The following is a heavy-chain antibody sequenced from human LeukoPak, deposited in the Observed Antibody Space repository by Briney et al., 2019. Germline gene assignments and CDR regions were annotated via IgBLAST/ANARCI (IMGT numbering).Heavy chain of an antibody. Sequence: SETLSLTCTVSGGSISSGSYYWGWIRQPPGKGLEWIGSIYYSGSTYYNPSLKSRVTISVDTSKNQFSLKLSSVTTADTAVYYCAREDDSSIYMDVWGKGTTVTVSS. J-gene: IGHJ6*03. CDR2: IYYSGST. D-gene: IGHD3-22*01. V-gene: IGHV4-39*07. CDR1: GGSISSGSYY. CDR3: AREDDSSIYMDV.